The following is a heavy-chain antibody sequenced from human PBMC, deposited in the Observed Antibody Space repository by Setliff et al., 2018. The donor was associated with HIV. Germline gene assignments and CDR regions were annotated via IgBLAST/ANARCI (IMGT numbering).Heavy chain of an antibody. CDR3: ARAGRRHYYGSGSYAVFDY. V-gene: IGHV3-48*03. J-gene: IGHJ4*02. D-gene: IGHD3-10*01. CDR2: IGSAGDRTI. Sequence: GGSLRLSCEGSGFTFSGYEMNWVRQAPGEGLEWLSYIGSAGDRTIYYADSVKGRFTISRDDSKNSLYLQMNSLRAEDTAVYFCARAGRRHYYGSGSYAVFDYWGQGTLVTVS. CDR1: GFTFSGYE.